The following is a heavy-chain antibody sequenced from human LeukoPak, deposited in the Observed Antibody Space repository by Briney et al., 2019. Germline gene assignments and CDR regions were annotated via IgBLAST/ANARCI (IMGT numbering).Heavy chain of an antibody. V-gene: IGHV1-24*01. CDR3: ATGVVSWTPWDVRVAGTWQFDY. Sequence: ASVKVSCKVSGYTLTELSMHWVRQAPGKGLEWMGGFDPEDGETIYAQRFQGRVTMTEDTSTDTAYMELSSLRSEDTAVYYCATGVVSWTPWDVRVAGTWQFDYWGQGTLVTVSS. CDR2: FDPEDGET. CDR1: GYTLTELS. J-gene: IGHJ4*02. D-gene: IGHD6-19*01.